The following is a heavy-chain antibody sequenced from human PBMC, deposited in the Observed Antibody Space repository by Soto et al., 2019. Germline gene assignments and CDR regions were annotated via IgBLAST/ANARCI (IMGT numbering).Heavy chain of an antibody. CDR1: GGSISSSSYY. J-gene: IGHJ6*03. Sequence: QLQLQESGPGLVKPSETLSLTCTVSGGSISSSSYYWGWIRQPPGKGLEWLGSSYYSGSTYYNPSLKSRVTISVDTSTNQFSLKLSAVTAADTAVYYCARDVMDYYYMDVWGKGTTVTVSS. CDR3: ARDVMDYYYMDV. D-gene: IGHD2-21*01. V-gene: IGHV4-39*02. CDR2: SYYSGST.